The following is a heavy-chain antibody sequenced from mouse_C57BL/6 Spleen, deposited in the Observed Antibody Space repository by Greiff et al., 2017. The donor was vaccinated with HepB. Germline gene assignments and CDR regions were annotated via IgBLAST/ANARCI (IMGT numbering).Heavy chain of an antibody. V-gene: IGHV1-54*01. CDR1: GYAFTNYL. CDR3: AKSQCITTRGAMDY. D-gene: IGHD1-1*01. Sequence: VQLQQSGAELVRPGTSVKVSCKASGYAFTNYLIEWVKQRPGQGLEWIGVINPGSGGTNYNEKFKGKATLTADKSSSTAYMQLSSLTSEDSAVYFCAKSQCITTRGAMDYWGQGTSVTVSS. J-gene: IGHJ4*01. CDR2: INPGSGGT.